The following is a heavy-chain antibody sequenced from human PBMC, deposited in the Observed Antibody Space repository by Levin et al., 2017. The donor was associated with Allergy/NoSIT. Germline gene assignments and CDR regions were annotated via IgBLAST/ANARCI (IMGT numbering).Heavy chain of an antibody. V-gene: IGHV3-23*01. CDR1: GFTFSSYD. D-gene: IGHD6-19*01. CDR3: VPGIGVTGRPTDY. CDR2: IRDNGGKT. Sequence: GESLKISCAASGFTFSSYDMIWIRQAPGKGLEWVSAIRDNGGKTFYADSVKGRFTISRDNSKNTVSLQMNSLRVEDTAVYYCVPGIGVTGRPTDYWGRGTLVTVSP. J-gene: IGHJ4*02.